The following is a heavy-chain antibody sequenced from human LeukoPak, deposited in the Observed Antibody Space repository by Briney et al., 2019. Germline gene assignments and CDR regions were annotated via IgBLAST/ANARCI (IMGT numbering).Heavy chain of an antibody. CDR2: IIPIFGTA. CDR1: GGTFSSYA. Sequence: ASVKVSCKASGGTFSSYAISWVRQAPGQGLEWMGGIIPIFGTANYAQKFQGRVTITADESTSTAYMELSSLRSEDTAVYYCARGGNMITFGGVIAKNWFDPWGQGTLVTVSS. CDR3: ARGGNMITFGGVIAKNWFDP. V-gene: IGHV1-69*01. D-gene: IGHD3-16*02. J-gene: IGHJ5*02.